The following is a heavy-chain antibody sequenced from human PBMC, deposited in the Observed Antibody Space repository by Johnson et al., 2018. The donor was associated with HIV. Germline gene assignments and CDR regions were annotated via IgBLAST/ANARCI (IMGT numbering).Heavy chain of an antibody. J-gene: IGHJ3*02. CDR2: IKQDGSEK. V-gene: IGHV3-7*03. D-gene: IGHD1-1*01. CDR1: GFTFDDYG. CDR3: ARVMEPRDAFDI. Sequence: VQLVESGGGVVRPGGSLRLSCAASGFTFDDYGMSWVRQAPGKGLEWVANIKQDGSEKYYVDSVKGRFTISRDNAKNSLYLQMNSLRAEDTAVYYCARVMEPRDAFDIWGQGTMVTVSS.